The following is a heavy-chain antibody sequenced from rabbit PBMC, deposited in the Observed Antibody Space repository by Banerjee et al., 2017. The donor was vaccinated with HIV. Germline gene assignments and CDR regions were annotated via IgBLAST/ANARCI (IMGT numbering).Heavy chain of an antibody. CDR3: ARDLAGVIGWNFNL. J-gene: IGHJ4*01. V-gene: IGHV1S45*01. Sequence: QEQLEESGGDLVKPEGSLTLTCTASGFSFSSNYWICWVRQAPGKGLDWIACIDTASGDSAVYASWAKGRFTISKTSSTTVTLQMTSLTAADTATYFCARDLAGVIGWNFNLWGQGTLVTVS. CDR2: IDTASGDSA. D-gene: IGHD4-1*01. CDR1: GFSFSSNYW.